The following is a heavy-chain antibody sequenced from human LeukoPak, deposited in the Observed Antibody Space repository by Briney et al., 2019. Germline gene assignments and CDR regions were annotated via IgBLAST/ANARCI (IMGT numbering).Heavy chain of an antibody. J-gene: IGHJ5*02. V-gene: IGHV1-69*05. D-gene: IGHD1-26*01. Sequence: SVKVSCKVSGYTFTDYYMHWVQQAPGQGLEWMGGIIPIFGTANYAQKFQGRVTITTDESTSTAYMELSSLRSEDTAVYYCARGAWEPQSWGQGTLVTVSS. CDR3: ARGAWEPQS. CDR2: IIPIFGTA. CDR1: GYTFTDYY.